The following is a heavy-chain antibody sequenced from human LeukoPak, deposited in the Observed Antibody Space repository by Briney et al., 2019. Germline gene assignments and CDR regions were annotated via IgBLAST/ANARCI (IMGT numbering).Heavy chain of an antibody. V-gene: IGHV4-4*07. D-gene: IGHD4-17*01. CDR3: ARDFGYGDYFFDD. CDR2: LHTSGST. J-gene: IGHJ4*02. CDR1: GGSISSNY. Sequence: PSETLSLTCTVSGGSISSNYWSWIRQPAGEGLEWIGRLHTSGSTHYNPSLKSRVTMSVDTSKNQFSLKLSSVTAADTAVYYCARDFGYGDYFFDDWGQGTLVTVSS.